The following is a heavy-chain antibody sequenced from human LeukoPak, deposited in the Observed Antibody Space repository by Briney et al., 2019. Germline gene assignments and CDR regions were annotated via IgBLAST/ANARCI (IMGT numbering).Heavy chain of an antibody. CDR1: GFTFSSYW. Sequence: GGSLRLSCAASGFTFSSYWMSWVRQAPGKGLEWVANIKQDGSEKYYVDSVKGRSTISRDNAKNSLYLQMNSLRAEDTAVYYCARDYYGSGSYSFDYWGQGTLVTVSS. CDR3: ARDYYGSGSYSFDY. CDR2: IKQDGSEK. D-gene: IGHD3-10*01. V-gene: IGHV3-7*01. J-gene: IGHJ4*02.